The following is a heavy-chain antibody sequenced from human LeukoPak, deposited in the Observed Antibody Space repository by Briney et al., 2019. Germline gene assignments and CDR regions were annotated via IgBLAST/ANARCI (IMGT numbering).Heavy chain of an antibody. CDR2: ISAYNGNT. CDR3: ARDITMIVVVEKWFDP. J-gene: IGHJ5*02. V-gene: IGHV1-18*01. CDR1: GYTFTSYG. Sequence: ASVKVSCKASGYTFTSYGISWVRQAPGQGLEWMGWISAYNGNTNYAQKLQGRVTITTDTSTSTAYMELRSLRSDDTAVYYCARDITMIVVVEKWFDPWGQGTLVTVSS. D-gene: IGHD3-22*01.